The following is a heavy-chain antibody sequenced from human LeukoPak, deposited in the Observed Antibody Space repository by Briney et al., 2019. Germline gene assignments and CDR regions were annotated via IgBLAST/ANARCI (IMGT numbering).Heavy chain of an antibody. CDR3: AKDLSYGLDV. D-gene: IGHD3-16*01. CDR2: LSGNGGST. J-gene: IGHJ6*02. Sequence: GGSLRLSCAASGFTFRSYAMSWVRQAPGKGLEWVSALSGNGGSTYYAGSVKGRFTISRDNSKNILYLQMNSLRAEDTALYYCAKDLSYGLDVWGQGTTVTVSS. V-gene: IGHV3-23*01. CDR1: GFTFRSYA.